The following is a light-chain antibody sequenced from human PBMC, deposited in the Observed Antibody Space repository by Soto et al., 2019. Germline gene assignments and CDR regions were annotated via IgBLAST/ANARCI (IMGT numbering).Light chain of an antibody. V-gene: IGLV1-40*01. CDR3: QSYDDSLGGFYV. CDR2: GVN. CDR1: SSNIGAEYG. Sequence: QLVLPQPHSGSGAPGQRVTISCTGSSSNIGAEYGIRWYQHLPGTAPKLLIYGVNSRPSGVPYRFSGYKSGSSASLAIAGLQAEDEADYYCQSYDDSLGGFYVFGTGTKLTVL. J-gene: IGLJ1*01.